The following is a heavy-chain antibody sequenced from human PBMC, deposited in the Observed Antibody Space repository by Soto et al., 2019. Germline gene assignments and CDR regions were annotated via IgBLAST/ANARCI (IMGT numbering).Heavy chain of an antibody. CDR2: INAGNGNT. V-gene: IGHV1-3*01. J-gene: IGHJ5*02. D-gene: IGHD4-17*01. CDR3: AREEPYGDWQNWFDP. CDR1: GYTFTSYA. Sequence: ASVKVSCKASGYTFTSYAMHWVRQAPGQRLEWMGWINAGNGNTKYSQKFQGRVTITRDISASTAYMELSSLRSEDTAVYYCAREEPYGDWQNWFDPWGQGTPVTVSS.